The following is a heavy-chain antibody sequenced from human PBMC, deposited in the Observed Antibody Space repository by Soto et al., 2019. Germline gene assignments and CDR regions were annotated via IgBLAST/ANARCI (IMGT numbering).Heavy chain of an antibody. J-gene: IGHJ5*02. CDR2: IYYSGRT. D-gene: IGHD1-7*01. CDR1: GGSVSSGSYY. CDR3: AREGWNYIWFDP. Sequence: QVQLQESGPGLVKPSETLSLTCTVSGGSVSSGSYYWSWIRQPPGKGLEWIGYIYYSGRTNYNPSLKSRVTISVDTSKNQFSLKLSSVTAADTAVYYCAREGWNYIWFDPWGQGTLVTVSS. V-gene: IGHV4-61*01.